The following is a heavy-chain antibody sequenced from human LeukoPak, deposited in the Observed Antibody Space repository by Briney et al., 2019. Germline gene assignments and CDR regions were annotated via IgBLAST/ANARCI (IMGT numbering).Heavy chain of an antibody. J-gene: IGHJ4*02. V-gene: IGHV3-74*01. CDR2: INSDGSST. D-gene: IGHD3-16*02. Sequence: PGGSLRLSCAASGFTFSSYWMHWVRQAPGKGLVWVSRINSDGSSTSYADSVKGRFTISRDNSKNTLYLQMNSLRAEDTAVYYCAKDRGGSLRLGELSPIDYWGQGTLVTVSS. CDR3: AKDRGGSLRLGELSPIDY. CDR1: GFTFSSYW.